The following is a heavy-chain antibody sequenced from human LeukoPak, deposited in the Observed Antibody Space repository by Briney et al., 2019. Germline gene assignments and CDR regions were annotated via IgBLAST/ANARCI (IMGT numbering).Heavy chain of an antibody. D-gene: IGHD3-10*01. J-gene: IGHJ5*02. V-gene: IGHV1-18*01. CDR3: AREASGKGTYGSGSYYWFDP. CDR1: GGTFTSYG. Sequence: ASVKVSCKASGGTFTSYGISWVRQAPGQGLEWMGWISAYNGNTNYAQKLQGRVTMTTDTSTSTAYMELRSLRSDDTAVYYCAREASGKGTYGSGSYYWFDPWGQGTLVTVSS. CDR2: ISAYNGNT.